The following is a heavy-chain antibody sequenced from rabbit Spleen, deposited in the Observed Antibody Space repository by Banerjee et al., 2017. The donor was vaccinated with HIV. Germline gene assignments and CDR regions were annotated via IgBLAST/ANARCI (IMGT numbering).Heavy chain of an antibody. D-gene: IGHD8-1*01. CDR1: GFDFSTYSY. V-gene: IGHV1S45*01. Sequence: QEQLVESGGDLVQPGASLTLTCTASGFDFSTYSYMCWVRQAPGKGLEWIACIYAGISDSTYYASWAKGRFTISETSSTTVTLQMTSLTAADTATYFCARDPVIAGSAYYDLWGPGTLVHRL. J-gene: IGHJ4*01. CDR2: IYAGISDST. CDR3: ARDPVIAGSAYYDL.